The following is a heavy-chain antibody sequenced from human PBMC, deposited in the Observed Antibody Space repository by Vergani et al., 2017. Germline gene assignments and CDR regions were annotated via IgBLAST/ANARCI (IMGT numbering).Heavy chain of an antibody. CDR2: IRYDGSNK. Sequence: QVQLVESGGGVVQPGGSLRLSCAASGFTFSSYGMHWVRQAPGKGLEWVAFIRYDGSNKYYADSVKGRFTISRDNSKNKLYLQMNSLRAEDTAVYYCAKDLGIAEYFDYWGQGTLVTVSS. CDR1: GFTFSSYG. V-gene: IGHV3-30*02. J-gene: IGHJ4*02. CDR3: AKDLGIAEYFDY. D-gene: IGHD6-13*01.